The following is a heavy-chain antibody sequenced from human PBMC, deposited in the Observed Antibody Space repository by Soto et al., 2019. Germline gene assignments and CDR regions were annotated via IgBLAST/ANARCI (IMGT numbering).Heavy chain of an antibody. CDR3: AKDLQLTIKISAIVDY. CDR2: ISGSGGST. V-gene: IGHV3-23*01. Sequence: GWSLRLSCAASGFTFSSYAMSWVRQAPGKGLEWVSAISGSGGSTYYADSVKGRFTISRDNSKNTLYLQMNSLRAEDTAVYYYAKDLQLTIKISAIVDYWGQGTLVTVSS. D-gene: IGHD4-4*01. J-gene: IGHJ4*02. CDR1: GFTFSSYA.